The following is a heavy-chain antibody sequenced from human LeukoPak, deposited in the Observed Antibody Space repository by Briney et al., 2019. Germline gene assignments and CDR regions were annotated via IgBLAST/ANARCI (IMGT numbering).Heavy chain of an antibody. CDR3: AKESGYDVDLDY. CDR2: INTDGSTT. V-gene: IGHV3-74*01. D-gene: IGHD5-12*01. CDR1: GFTFSTYW. J-gene: IGHJ4*02. Sequence: GGSLRLSCVGSGFTFSTYWMHWARQAPGRGLVWVSGINTDGSTTSYADSVKGRFTISRDNAKNTLYLQMSSLRAEDTAVYYCAKESGYDVDLDYWGQGALVTVSS.